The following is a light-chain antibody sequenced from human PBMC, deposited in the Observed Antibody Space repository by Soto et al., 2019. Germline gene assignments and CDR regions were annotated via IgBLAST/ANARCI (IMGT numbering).Light chain of an antibody. CDR3: CSHVGGSSPQWV. CDR2: EVN. Sequence: QSALTQPASVSGSPGQSITISCTGTSNDVGGYNLVSWFQQHPGKAPKLMISEVNKRPSGVSNRFSGSKSANTASLTISGLQAEDEADYYCCSHVGGSSPQWVFGGGTQLTVL. J-gene: IGLJ3*02. V-gene: IGLV2-23*02. CDR1: SNDVGGYNL.